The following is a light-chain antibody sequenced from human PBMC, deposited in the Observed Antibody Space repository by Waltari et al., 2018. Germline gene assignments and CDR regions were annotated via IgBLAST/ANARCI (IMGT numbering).Light chain of an antibody. J-gene: IGLJ2*01. V-gene: IGLV2-14*03. Sequence: QSALIQLASVSGSPGHSNTISCTGTSSDVGGYDYVSWYQQHPGKAPKLMIYDGSKRPSRVSNIFSASKSGNAAPLTISGRQAENESDYYCNSYTSSSTVVFGGGTKLTVL. CDR1: SSDVGGYDY. CDR2: DGS. CDR3: NSYTSSSTVV.